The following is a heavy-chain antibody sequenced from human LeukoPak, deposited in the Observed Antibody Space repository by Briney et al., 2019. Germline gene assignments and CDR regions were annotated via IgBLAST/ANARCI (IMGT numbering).Heavy chain of an antibody. V-gene: IGHV4-4*07. D-gene: IGHD3-22*01. Sequence: LETLSLTCTVSGGSISSYYWSWIRQPAGKGLEWIGRIYTSGSTNYNPSLKSRVTMSVDTSKNQFSLKLSSVTAADTAVYYCARELSSGYYLAFDIWGQGTMVTVSS. CDR3: ARELSSGYYLAFDI. CDR2: IYTSGST. CDR1: GGSISSYY. J-gene: IGHJ3*02.